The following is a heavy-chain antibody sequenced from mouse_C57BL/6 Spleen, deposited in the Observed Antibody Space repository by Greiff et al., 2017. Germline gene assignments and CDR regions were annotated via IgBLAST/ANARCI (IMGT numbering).Heavy chain of an antibody. J-gene: IGHJ3*01. CDR3: AREGIYYGNYNGVAY. CDR1: GFTFSDYG. D-gene: IGHD2-1*01. Sequence: EVQLQESGGGLVKPGGSLKLSCAASGFTFSDYGMHWVRQAPEKGLEWVAYISSGSSTIYYADTVKGRFTISRDNAKNTLFLQMTSLRSEDTAMYYCAREGIYYGNYNGVAYWGQGTLVTVSA. CDR2: ISSGSSTI. V-gene: IGHV5-17*01.